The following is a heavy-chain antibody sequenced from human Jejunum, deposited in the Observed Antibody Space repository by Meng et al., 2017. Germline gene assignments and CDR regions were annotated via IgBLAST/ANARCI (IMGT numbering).Heavy chain of an antibody. D-gene: IGHD3-22*01. V-gene: IGHV3-9*01. J-gene: IGHJ5*02. Sequence: SPMTPCPAPGFSIDDYAFHWVRQAPGKGLEWVAGISGNSGSIAYVDSVKGRFTVSRDNAKNSVYLQMNSLRPDDTALYYCVKDISVGGTMIVIDWFDTWGQGTRVTVSS. CDR2: ISGNSGSI. CDR1: GFSIDDYA. CDR3: VKDISVGGTMIVIDWFDT.